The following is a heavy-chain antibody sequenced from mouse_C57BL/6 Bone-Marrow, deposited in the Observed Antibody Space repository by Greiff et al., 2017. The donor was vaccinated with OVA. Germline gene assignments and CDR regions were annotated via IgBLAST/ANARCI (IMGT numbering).Heavy chain of an antibody. V-gene: IGHV1-63*01. D-gene: IGHD1-1*01. CDR2: IYPGGGYT. CDR3: AREALTHFDY. Sequence: QVQLQQSGAELVRPGTSVKLSCKASGYTFTNYWIGWAKQRPGHGLEWIGGIYPGGGYTNYNEKFKGKATLTADKSSSTAYMQFSSLTSEDSAIYACAREALTHFDYWGQGTTLTVSS. CDR1: GYTFTNYW. J-gene: IGHJ2*01.